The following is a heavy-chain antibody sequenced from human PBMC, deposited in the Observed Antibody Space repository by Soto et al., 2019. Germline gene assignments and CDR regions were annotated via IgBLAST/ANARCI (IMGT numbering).Heavy chain of an antibody. V-gene: IGHV3-74*01. CDR2: INSDGSSA. CDR3: ARDSLAIFGVGFFDY. Sequence: PGGSLRLSCAASGFTFSSYWMHWVRQAPGKGLVWVSRINSDGSSASYAYSVKGRFTISRDNAKNTLYLQMNSLSVEDTAVYYRARDSLAIFGVGFFDYWGQGSLVTSPQ. CDR1: GFTFSSYW. J-gene: IGHJ4*02. D-gene: IGHD3-3*01.